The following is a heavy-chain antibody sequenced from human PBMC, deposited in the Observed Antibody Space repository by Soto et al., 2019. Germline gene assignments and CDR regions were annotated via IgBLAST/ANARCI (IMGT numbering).Heavy chain of an antibody. CDR1: GFTFSSYA. CDR3: TRGTFCNSTRRSPEGFDP. V-gene: IGHV3-13*01. Sequence: GGSLRLSCAASGFTFSSYAMSWVRQAPGKGLEWVSAIGTAADTYYPDSVKGRFTISRENAKNSLYLHMNSLRAGDTAVYYCTRGTFCNSTRRSPEGFDPWGQGTLVTVSS. D-gene: IGHD2-2*01. J-gene: IGHJ5*02. CDR2: IGTAADT.